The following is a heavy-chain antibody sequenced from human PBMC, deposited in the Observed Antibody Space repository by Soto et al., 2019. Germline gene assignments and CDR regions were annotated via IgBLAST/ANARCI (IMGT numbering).Heavy chain of an antibody. J-gene: IGHJ4*02. Sequence: GESLKISCMGSGYTFTSYWIAWVRQKPGKGLEWLGAVYGGDSDRRHNPTFQGQITMSVDKSSNTAYLQWSRLNASDTAMYYCASGGNYLEYWGQGVLVTVSS. CDR3: ASGGNYLEY. CDR1: GYTFTSYW. D-gene: IGHD6-25*01. V-gene: IGHV5-51*01. CDR2: VYGGDSDR.